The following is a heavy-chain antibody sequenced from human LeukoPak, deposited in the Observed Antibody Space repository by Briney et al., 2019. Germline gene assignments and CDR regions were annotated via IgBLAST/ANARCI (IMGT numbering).Heavy chain of an antibody. CDR1: GGSFSGYY. D-gene: IGHD3-10*01. V-gene: IGHV4-34*09. CDR2: INHSGST. J-gene: IGHJ4*02. CDR3: ASSGHYGLNYFDY. Sequence: SETLSLTCAVYGGSFSGYYWSWIRQPPGKGLEWIGEINHSGSTYYNPSLKSRVTISVDTSKNQFSLKLSSVTAADTAVYYCASSGHYGLNYFDYWGQGTLVTASS.